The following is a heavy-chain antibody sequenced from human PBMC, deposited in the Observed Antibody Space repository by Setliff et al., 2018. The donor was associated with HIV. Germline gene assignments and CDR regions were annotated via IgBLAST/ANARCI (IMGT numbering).Heavy chain of an antibody. V-gene: IGHV1-2*02. CDR2: ISPKNGDT. J-gene: IGHJ6*02. CDR1: GYTFTGYY. CDR3: ARDKENYYYGMDV. Sequence: ASVKVSCKASGYTFTGYYMHWVRQAPGQGLEWMGWISPKNGDTSYSQKFQGRVTMTRDTSTNTAYMELNRLSFDDTAVFYCARDKENYYYGMDVWGQGTAVTVSS.